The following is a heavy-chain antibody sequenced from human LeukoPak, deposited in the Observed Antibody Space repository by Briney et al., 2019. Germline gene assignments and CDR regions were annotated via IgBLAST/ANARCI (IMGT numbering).Heavy chain of an antibody. J-gene: IGHJ4*02. V-gene: IGHV3-23*01. CDR3: AKTGDYYDSSGWDY. CDR1: GFTFSSYA. D-gene: IGHD3-22*01. CDR2: ISGSGGST. Sequence: GGPLRLSCAASGFTFSSYAMSWVHQAPGKGPEWVSGISGSGGSTYYADSVKGRFTISRDNSKNTLYLQMNSLRVEDTAVYYCAKTGDYYDSSGWDYWGQGTLVTVSS.